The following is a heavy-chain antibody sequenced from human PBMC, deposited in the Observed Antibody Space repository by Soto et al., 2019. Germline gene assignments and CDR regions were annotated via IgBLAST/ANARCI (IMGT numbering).Heavy chain of an antibody. D-gene: IGHD3-3*01. CDR1: GFTFSSYW. CDR3: ARDPSGFLEWLLPHFDY. CDR2: IKQDGSEK. J-gene: IGHJ4*02. Sequence: GGSLRLSCAASGFTFSSYWMSWVRQAPGKGLEWVANIKQDGSEKYYVDSVKGRFTISRDNAKNSLYLQMNSLRAEDTAVYYCARDPSGFLEWLLPHFDYWGQGTLVTVSS. V-gene: IGHV3-7*03.